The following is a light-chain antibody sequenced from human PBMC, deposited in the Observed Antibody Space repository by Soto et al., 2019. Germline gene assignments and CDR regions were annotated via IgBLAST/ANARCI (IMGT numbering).Light chain of an antibody. CDR2: GAS. CDR3: QQYKSYPLT. V-gene: IGKV1-16*01. J-gene: IGKJ4*01. Sequence: DIQMTQSPSSLSASVGDRVTITCRASQVITNYLAWFQQKPGKAPKSLIYGASSLKSGVPSRFSGSGSGTDFTLTISSLQAEDFATYYCQQYKSYPLTFGGGTKVEIK. CDR1: QVITNY.